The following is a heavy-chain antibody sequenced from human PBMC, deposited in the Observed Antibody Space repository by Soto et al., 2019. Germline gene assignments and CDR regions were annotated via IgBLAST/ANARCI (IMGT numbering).Heavy chain of an antibody. V-gene: IGHV1-46*03. D-gene: IGHD3-10*01. Sequence: ASVKVSCKASGYTFTSYYMHRVRQAPGQGLEWMGIINPSGGSTSYAQKFQGRVTMTRDTSTSTVYMELSSLRSEDTAVYYCAIGMARHRYFDYWGQGTLVTVSS. CDR1: GYTFTSYY. J-gene: IGHJ4*02. CDR2: INPSGGST. CDR3: AIGMARHRYFDY.